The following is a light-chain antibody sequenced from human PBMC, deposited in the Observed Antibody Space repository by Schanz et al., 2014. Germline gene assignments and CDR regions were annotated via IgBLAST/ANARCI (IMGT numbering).Light chain of an antibody. V-gene: IGKV3-20*01. CDR3: QQFGSSPLT. CDR1: QSVGSN. Sequence: ETVLTQSPATLSLSPGERATLSCRASQSVGSNLAWYRQKPGQAPRLLIYNASKRATGIPDRFSGSGSGTDFTLSISRLEPEDFAVYYCQQFGSSPLTFGAGTKVEIK. J-gene: IGKJ4*01. CDR2: NAS.